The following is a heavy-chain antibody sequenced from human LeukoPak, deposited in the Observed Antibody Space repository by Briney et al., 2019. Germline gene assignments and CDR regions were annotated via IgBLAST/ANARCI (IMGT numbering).Heavy chain of an antibody. CDR1: GYTFTSYD. CDR3: ARDLYYDSSGYTYFDF. CDR2: MNPNSGNT. D-gene: IGHD3-22*01. V-gene: IGHV1-8*01. J-gene: IGHJ4*02. Sequence: ASVKVSCKASGYTFTSYDINWVRQATGQGLEWMGWMNPNSGNTNYAQKFQGRVTMTRDTSISTAYMELSRLRSDDTAVYYCARDLYYDSSGYTYFDFWGQGTLVTVSS.